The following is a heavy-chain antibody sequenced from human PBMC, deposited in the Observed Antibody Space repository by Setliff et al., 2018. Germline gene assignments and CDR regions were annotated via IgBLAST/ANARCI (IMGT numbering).Heavy chain of an antibody. Sequence: KPSETLSLTCTVSGHSISSASYWGWIRQSPGKGLEWIATVHHSGAAPYNPSLKSRLTISVDTSKNQFSLKLSSVTAADTAVYYCASCGYDWGDTYAFDIWGQGTMVTVSS. D-gene: IGHD5-12*01. CDR2: VHHSGAA. CDR3: ASCGYDWGDTYAFDI. J-gene: IGHJ3*02. CDR1: GHSISSASY. V-gene: IGHV4-38-2*02.